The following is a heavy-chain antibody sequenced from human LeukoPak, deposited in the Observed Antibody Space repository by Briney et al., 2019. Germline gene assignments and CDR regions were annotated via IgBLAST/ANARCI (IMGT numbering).Heavy chain of an antibody. Sequence: PGGSLRLSCVASGFPFSSYWMTWVRQAPGKGLEWVANIKQDGREKSYVDSVKGRFTISRDTAKNSLYLQMNSLRAEDTAVYYCARGGLYDFVWGSYRLHFFDYWGQGTLVTVSS. CDR1: GFPFSSYW. V-gene: IGHV3-7*03. J-gene: IGHJ4*02. CDR3: ARGGLYDFVWGSYRLHFFDY. D-gene: IGHD3-16*02. CDR2: IKQDGREK.